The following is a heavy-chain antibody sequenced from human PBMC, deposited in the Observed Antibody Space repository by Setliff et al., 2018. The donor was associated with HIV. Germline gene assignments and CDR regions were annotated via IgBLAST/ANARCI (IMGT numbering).Heavy chain of an antibody. CDR1: GDSVSSSPYY. CDR2: FDSTGSP. V-gene: IGHV4-61*02. D-gene: IGHD3-22*01. CDR3: ARGLSFYDPGGFDY. Sequence: SETLSLTCTVSGDSVSSSPYYWSWIRQPAGKGLEWIGRFDSTGSPDYNPSLKSRVTISVDTSKNQFSLKLSSVTAADTAVYYCARGLSFYDPGGFDYWGQGTLVTAPQ. J-gene: IGHJ4*02.